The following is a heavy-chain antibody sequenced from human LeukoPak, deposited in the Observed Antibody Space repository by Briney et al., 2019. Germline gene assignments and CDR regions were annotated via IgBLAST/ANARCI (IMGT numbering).Heavy chain of an antibody. CDR2: LRGNGDT. V-gene: IGHV3-23*01. CDR3: AKASWVSTADAVL. CDR1: GFTFCSYA. J-gene: IGHJ4*02. Sequence: PGGSLTLSCAASGFTFCSYAMSGVREAPARGREWVSSLRGNGDTFYADSVKGRFTLSRDESRNTVYLQLSKLRVEDTAVYYCAKASWVSTADAVLWGQGTVVTVSS. D-gene: IGHD3-16*01.